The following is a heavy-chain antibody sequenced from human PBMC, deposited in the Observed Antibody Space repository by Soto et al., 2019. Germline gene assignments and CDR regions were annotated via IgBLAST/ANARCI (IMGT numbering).Heavy chain of an antibody. D-gene: IGHD6-13*01. CDR3: ARSQGSWYSNWFDP. CDR2: IKQDGSEE. Sequence: GGSLRLSCAASGLTFRSYWMHWVRQAPGKGLEWVASIKQDGSEEIYVDSVKGRFTISRDNAKNSLYLQMNSLRAEDTAVYYCARSQGSWYSNWFDPWGQGTLVTVSS. V-gene: IGHV3-7*01. CDR1: GLTFRSYW. J-gene: IGHJ5*02.